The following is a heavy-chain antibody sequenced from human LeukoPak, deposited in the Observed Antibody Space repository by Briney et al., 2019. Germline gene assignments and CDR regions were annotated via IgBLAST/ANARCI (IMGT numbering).Heavy chain of an antibody. Sequence: ASVKVSCKASGYTFTSYSMHWVRQAPGQGLEWMGIINPSGGSTSYAQKFQGRVTMTRDTSTSTVYMELSSLRSEDTAVYYCARGLTYYDFWSGLGRDGMDVWGQGTTVTVSS. CDR2: INPSGGST. CDR1: GYTFTSYS. CDR3: ARGLTYYDFWSGLGRDGMDV. V-gene: IGHV1-46*01. D-gene: IGHD3-3*01. J-gene: IGHJ6*02.